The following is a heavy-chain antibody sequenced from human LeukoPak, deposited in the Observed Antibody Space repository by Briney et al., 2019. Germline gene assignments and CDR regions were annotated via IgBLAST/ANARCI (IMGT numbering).Heavy chain of an antibody. CDR1: GGSLSGYY. CDR2: INHGGST. J-gene: IGHJ4*02. V-gene: IGHV4-34*01. Sequence: SETLSLTCAVYGGSLSGYYWSWIRQPPGKGLEWIGEINHGGSTNYNPSLKSRITLSVDTSKNQFSLKLTSVTAADTAVYYCARARITMVRGVMIIRGGHLDSWGQGTLVTVSS. CDR3: ARARITMVRGVMIIRGGHLDS. D-gene: IGHD3-10*01.